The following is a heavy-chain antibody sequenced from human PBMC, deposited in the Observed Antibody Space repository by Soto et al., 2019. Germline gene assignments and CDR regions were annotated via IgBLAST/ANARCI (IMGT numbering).Heavy chain of an antibody. V-gene: IGHV4-59*12. CDR1: GGSISSYF. CDR2: INNSGST. CDR3: ARGVRWLRYYFDF. D-gene: IGHD5-12*01. Sequence: PSETLSLTCTVSGGSISSYFWSWIRQPPGKGLEWIGEINNSGSTNYNPSLKSRVTISVDTSKNQFSLKLSSVTAADTAVYYCARGVRWLRYYFDFWGQGTLVTVSS. J-gene: IGHJ4*02.